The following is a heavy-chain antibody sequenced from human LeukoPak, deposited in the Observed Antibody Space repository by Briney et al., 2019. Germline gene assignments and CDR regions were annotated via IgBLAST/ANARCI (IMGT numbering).Heavy chain of an antibody. D-gene: IGHD3-10*01. CDR3: ARALGGSVPYYYGSGRPFGYYYYMDV. CDR1: GGTFSSYA. V-gene: IGHV1-69*05. J-gene: IGHJ6*03. Sequence: ASVKVSCKASGGTFSSYAISWVRQAPGQGLEWMGGIIPIFGTANYAQKFQGRVTITTDESTSTAYMELSSLRSEDTAVYYCARALGGSVPYYYGSGRPFGYYYYMDVWGKGTTVTVSS. CDR2: IIPIFGTA.